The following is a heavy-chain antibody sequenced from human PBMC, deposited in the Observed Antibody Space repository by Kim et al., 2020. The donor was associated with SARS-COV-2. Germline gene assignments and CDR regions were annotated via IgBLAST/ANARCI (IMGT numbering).Heavy chain of an antibody. Sequence: GGTYHNPSLKGRVTISVDTSKNQFSLTLSSVTAADTAVYYCVSGYIAADYWGQGTLVTVSS. D-gene: IGHD6-13*01. CDR2: GGT. CDR3: VSGYIAADY. J-gene: IGHJ4*02. V-gene: IGHV4-30-4*05.